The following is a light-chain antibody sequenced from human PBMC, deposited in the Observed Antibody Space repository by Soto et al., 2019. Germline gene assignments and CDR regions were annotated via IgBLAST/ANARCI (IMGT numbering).Light chain of an antibody. J-gene: IGLJ1*01. CDR1: SGDVGGYKY. CDR3: SSFTSSSTFV. CDR2: EVS. Sequence: QSVLTQPASVSGSPGQSIAISCTGTSGDVGGYKYVSWYQQHPGKVPKLLISEVSNRPSGVSDRFSGSKYGNTASLTISGLKADDEADYHCSSFTSSSTFVFGSGTKVT. V-gene: IGLV2-14*01.